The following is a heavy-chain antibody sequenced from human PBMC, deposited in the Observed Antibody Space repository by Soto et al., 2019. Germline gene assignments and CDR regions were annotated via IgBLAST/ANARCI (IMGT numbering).Heavy chain of an antibody. CDR3: AKAVDWNYVNDL. CDR1: GFTFTRYR. J-gene: IGHJ5*02. Sequence: GGSLRLSCAASGFTFTRYRIHWVRQAPGKGLVWVSRVNSDGSSTNYADAVKGRFTISRDNSKNMAYLQMNNLTVEDTGVCYCAKAVDWNYVNDLWGQGTLVTVSS. D-gene: IGHD1-7*01. CDR2: VNSDGSST. V-gene: IGHV3-74*01.